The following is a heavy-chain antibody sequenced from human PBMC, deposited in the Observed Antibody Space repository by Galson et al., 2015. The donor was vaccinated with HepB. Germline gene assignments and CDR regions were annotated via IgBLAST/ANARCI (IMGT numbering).Heavy chain of an antibody. D-gene: IGHD3-22*01. CDR2: ISGSGGST. Sequence: SLRLSCAASGFTFSRYAMSWVRQAPGKGLEWVSAISGSGGSTYYADSVKGRFTISRDNSKNTLYLQMNSLRAEDTAVYYCAKRLGTYYYDSSGYYNYWGQGTLVTVSS. V-gene: IGHV3-23*01. CDR3: AKRLGTYYYDSSGYYNY. J-gene: IGHJ4*02. CDR1: GFTFSRYA.